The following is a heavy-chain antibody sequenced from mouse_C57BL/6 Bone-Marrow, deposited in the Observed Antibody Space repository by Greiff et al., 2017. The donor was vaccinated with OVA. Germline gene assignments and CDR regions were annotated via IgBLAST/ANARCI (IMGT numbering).Heavy chain of an antibody. V-gene: IGHV10-1*01. Sequence: GGGLVQPKGSLKLSCAASGFSFNTYAMNWVRQAPGKGLEWVARIRSKSNNYATYYADSVKDRFTISRDDSESMLYLQMNNLKTEDTAMYYCVRQSTTVVANYAMDYWGQGTSVTVSS. CDR2: IRSKSNNYAT. J-gene: IGHJ4*01. D-gene: IGHD1-1*01. CDR3: VRQSTTVVANYAMDY. CDR1: GFSFNTYA.